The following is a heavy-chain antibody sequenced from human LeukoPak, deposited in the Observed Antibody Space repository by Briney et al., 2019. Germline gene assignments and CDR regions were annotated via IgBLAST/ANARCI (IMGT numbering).Heavy chain of an antibody. J-gene: IGHJ1*01. Sequence: GASVKVSCKASGYTFTSYYMHWVRQAPGQGLEWMGIINPSGGSTSYAQKFQGRVTMTEDTSTDTAYMELSSLRSEDTAVYYCATNYYDSFQHWGQGTLVTVSS. CDR1: GYTFTSYY. D-gene: IGHD3-22*01. V-gene: IGHV1-46*01. CDR2: INPSGGST. CDR3: ATNYYDSFQH.